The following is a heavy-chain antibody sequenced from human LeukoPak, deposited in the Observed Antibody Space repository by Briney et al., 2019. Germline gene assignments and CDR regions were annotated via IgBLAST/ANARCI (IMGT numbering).Heavy chain of an antibody. CDR3: AIEVTAIKGWFDP. CDR1: GLAFSAYK. D-gene: IGHD2-21*02. V-gene: IGHV3-74*01. CDR2: ISTDGYTT. J-gene: IGHJ5*02. Sequence: GGSLRLSCAASGLAFSAYKMHWVRQAPRKGLVWVSRISTDGYTTDYADFVQGRFTASRDNTKNTWSLEMNSLRAEDTAVYYCAIEVTAIKGWFDPWGQGTLVTVSS.